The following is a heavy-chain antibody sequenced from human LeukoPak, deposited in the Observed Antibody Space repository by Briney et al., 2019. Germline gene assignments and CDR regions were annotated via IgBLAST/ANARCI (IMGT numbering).Heavy chain of an antibody. D-gene: IGHD2-21*01. CDR2: MNPNSGNT. CDR3: VRGSCGSGGDCYYYYMDV. CDR1: GYTFTSYD. J-gene: IGHJ6*03. V-gene: IGHV1-8*03. Sequence: ASVKVSCKASGYTFTSYDINWVRQATGQGLEWMGWMNPNSGNTGYAQKFQGRVTITRNTSISTAYMELSSLRSEDTAVYYCVRGSCGSGGDCYYYYMDVWGKGTTVTVSS.